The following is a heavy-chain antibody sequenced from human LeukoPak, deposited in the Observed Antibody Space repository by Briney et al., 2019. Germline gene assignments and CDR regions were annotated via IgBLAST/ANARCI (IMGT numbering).Heavy chain of an antibody. D-gene: IGHD3-22*01. J-gene: IGHJ4*02. Sequence: SETLSLTCAVSGGSISSGAYSWSWIRQPPGKGLEWIGYIYYSGSTNYNPSLKSRVTISVDTSKNQFSLKLSSVTAADTAVYYCARDATYYYDSSGQGFDYWGQGTLVTVSS. CDR3: ARDATYYYDSSGQGFDY. V-gene: IGHV4-61*08. CDR1: GGSISSGAYS. CDR2: IYYSGST.